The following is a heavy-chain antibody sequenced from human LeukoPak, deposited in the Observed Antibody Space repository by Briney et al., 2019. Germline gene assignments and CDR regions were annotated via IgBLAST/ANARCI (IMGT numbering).Heavy chain of an antibody. CDR3: ARVGLRLSFSFDP. CDR2: ISSSGSTI. Sequence: PGGSLRLSCAASGFTFSDYYMSWIRQAPGKGLEWVSYISSSGSTIYYADSVKGRFTTSRDNAKNSLYLQMNSLRAEDTAVYYCARVGLRLSFSFDPWGQGTLVTVSS. J-gene: IGHJ5*02. V-gene: IGHV3-11*01. D-gene: IGHD2-2*01. CDR1: GFTFSDYY.